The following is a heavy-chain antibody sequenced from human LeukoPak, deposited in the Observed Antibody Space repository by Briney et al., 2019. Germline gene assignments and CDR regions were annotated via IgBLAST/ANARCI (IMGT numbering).Heavy chain of an antibody. Sequence: PGGSLRLSCAASGFTFSTYWMSWVRQAPGKGLQWVANIKQDGSDKYYVDSVKGRFTISRDNAKNTLYLQMNSLRAEDTAVYYCTKEGFQGRGSYTDIWGQGTLVTVSS. CDR2: IKQDGSDK. V-gene: IGHV3-7*01. CDR3: TKEGFQGRGSYTDI. J-gene: IGHJ4*02. CDR1: GFTFSTYW. D-gene: IGHD3-10*01.